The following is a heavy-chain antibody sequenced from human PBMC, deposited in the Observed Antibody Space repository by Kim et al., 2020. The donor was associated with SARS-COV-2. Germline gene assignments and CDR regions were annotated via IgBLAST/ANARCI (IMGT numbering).Heavy chain of an antibody. D-gene: IGHD6-13*01. V-gene: IGHV4-59*09. Sequence: SRVTISVDTSKNQFSLKLSSVTAADTAVYYCARGSSSSWYRYYYYYGMDVWGQGTTVTVSS. J-gene: IGHJ6*02. CDR3: ARGSSSSWYRYYYYYGMDV.